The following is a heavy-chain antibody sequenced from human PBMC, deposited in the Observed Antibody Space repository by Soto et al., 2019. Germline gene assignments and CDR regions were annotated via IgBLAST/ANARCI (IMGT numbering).Heavy chain of an antibody. CDR2: INTDTGYS. J-gene: IGHJ4*02. CDR1: GYSFTNFA. Sequence: QVQLVQSGAEVKNLGASLKVSCKASGYSFTNFAIHWVRQAPGQRLEWLGWINTDTGYSKYSQNFQGRVTITRDTSASTAYMELSSLISEDTGVYYCATHQGTPFWGQGTLVTVSS. CDR3: ATHQGTPF. V-gene: IGHV1-3*04.